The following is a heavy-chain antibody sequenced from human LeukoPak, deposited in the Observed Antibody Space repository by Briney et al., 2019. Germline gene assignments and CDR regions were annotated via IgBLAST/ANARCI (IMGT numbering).Heavy chain of an antibody. CDR1: GGSFSGYY. Sequence: SETLSLTCAVYGGSFSGYYWSWIRQPPGKGLEWIGEINHSGSTNYNPSLKSRVTISVDTSKNQFSLKLSSVTAADTAVYYCARAMRVGASHGMDVWGQGTTVTVSS. V-gene: IGHV4-34*01. D-gene: IGHD1-26*01. J-gene: IGHJ6*02. CDR3: ARAMRVGASHGMDV. CDR2: INHSGST.